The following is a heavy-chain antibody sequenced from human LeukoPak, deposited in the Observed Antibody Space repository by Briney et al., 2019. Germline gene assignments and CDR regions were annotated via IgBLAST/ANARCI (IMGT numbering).Heavy chain of an antibody. V-gene: IGHV4-39*01. CDR1: GGSISSSNYY. CDR2: IYYSGST. D-gene: IGHD3-3*01. Sequence: SETLSLTCTVSGGSISSSNYYWGWIRQPPGKGLEWIGSIYYSGSTYYNPSLKSRVTISVDTSKNQFSLKLSSVTAADTAVYYCAGGYSDDFWSGYYPYNWFDPWGQGTLVTVSS. CDR3: AGGYSDDFWSGYYPYNWFDP. J-gene: IGHJ5*02.